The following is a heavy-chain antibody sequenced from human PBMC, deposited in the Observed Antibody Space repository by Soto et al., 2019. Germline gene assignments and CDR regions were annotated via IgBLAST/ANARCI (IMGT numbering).Heavy chain of an antibody. D-gene: IGHD3-22*01. J-gene: IGHJ5*02. CDR1: GFTFSSYG. V-gene: IGHV3-33*01. CDR3: ASDSSGYHNWFDP. CDR2: IWYDGSNK. Sequence: QVQLVESGGGVVQPGRSLRLSFAASGFTFSSYGMHWVRQAPGKGLEWVAVIWYDGSNKYYADSVKGRFTISRDNSKNTLYLQMNSLRAEDTAVYYCASDSSGYHNWFDPWGQGTLVTVSS.